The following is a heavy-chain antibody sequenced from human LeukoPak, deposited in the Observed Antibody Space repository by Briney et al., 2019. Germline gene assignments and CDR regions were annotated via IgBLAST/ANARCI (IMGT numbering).Heavy chain of an antibody. CDR1: GGSISSYY. D-gene: IGHD6-13*01. Sequence: PSETLSLTCTVSGGSISSYYWSWIRQPPGKGLGWIGYIYYSGSTNYNPSLKSRVTISVDTSKNQFSLKLSSVTAADTAVYYCARHAYSSSWFDPWGQGTLVTVSS. CDR3: ARHAYSSSWFDP. V-gene: IGHV4-59*08. J-gene: IGHJ5*02. CDR2: IYYSGST.